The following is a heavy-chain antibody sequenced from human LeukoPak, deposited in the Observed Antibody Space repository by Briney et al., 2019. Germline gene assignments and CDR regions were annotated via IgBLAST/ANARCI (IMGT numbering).Heavy chain of an antibody. Sequence: ASVKVSCKASGYTFTGYYMHWVRQAPGQGLEWMGWINPNSGGTNYAQKFQGRVTMTRDTSISTAYMELSRLRSDDTAVYYCARDHANGSGSYGPNWFDPWGQGTLVTVSS. D-gene: IGHD3-10*01. J-gene: IGHJ5*02. CDR3: ARDHANGSGSYGPNWFDP. V-gene: IGHV1-2*02. CDR2: INPNSGGT. CDR1: GYTFTGYY.